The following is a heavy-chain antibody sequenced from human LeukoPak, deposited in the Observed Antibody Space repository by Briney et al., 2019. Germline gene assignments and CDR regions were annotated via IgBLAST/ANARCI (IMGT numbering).Heavy chain of an antibody. V-gene: IGHV3-43*01. CDR1: GFTFDDYA. D-gene: IGHD2-2*01. Sequence: GSLRLSCAASGFTFDDYAMHRVRQAPGEGPEWVSLICWAGGSTSYAGSVKGRFTISRDNSKNSLYLQMNSLRTEDTALYYCANQPSTRPGLYFDFWGQGTLVTVSS. J-gene: IGHJ4*02. CDR3: ANQPSTRPGLYFDF. CDR2: ICWAGGST.